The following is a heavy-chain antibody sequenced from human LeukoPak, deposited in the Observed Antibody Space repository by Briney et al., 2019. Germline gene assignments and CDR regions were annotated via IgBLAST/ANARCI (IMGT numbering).Heavy chain of an antibody. CDR1: GFTFSGSA. D-gene: IGHD3-22*01. CDR3: TSDTYDNPHDAFDI. Sequence: GGSLRLSCAASGFTFSGSAMHWVRQASGKGLEWVGRIRSKANSYATAYAASVKGRFTISRDDSKNTAYLQMNSLKTEDTAVYHCTSDTYDNPHDAFDIWGQGTMVTVSS. V-gene: IGHV3-73*01. J-gene: IGHJ3*02. CDR2: IRSKANSYAT.